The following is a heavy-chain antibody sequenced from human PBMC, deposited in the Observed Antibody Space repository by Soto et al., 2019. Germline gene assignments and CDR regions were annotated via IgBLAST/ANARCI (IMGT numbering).Heavy chain of an antibody. CDR1: GGTFSSYT. J-gene: IGHJ6*02. CDR3: ARKFEGTVPEYYYYYGMDV. CDR2: IIPILGIA. D-gene: IGHD2-2*01. Sequence: GASVKVSCKASGGTFSSYTISWVRQAPGQGLEWMGRIIPILGIANYAQKFQGRVTITADKSTSTAYMELSSLRSEDTAVYYCARKFEGTVPEYYYYYGMDVWGQGTTVTVSS. V-gene: IGHV1-69*02.